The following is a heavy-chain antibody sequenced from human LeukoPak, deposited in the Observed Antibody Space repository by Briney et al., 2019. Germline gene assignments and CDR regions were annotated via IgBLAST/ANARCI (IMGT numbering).Heavy chain of an antibody. CDR2: ISSGGGST. D-gene: IGHD6-6*01. CDR3: ANARGTSSSYFDL. CDR1: GFTFSSYA. Sequence: TGGSLRLSCAASGFTFSSYAMGWVRQPPGKGLEWVSGISSGGGSTYYTDSMKGRFTISRDNSKNTQYLQMNSLTAEDTALYYCANARGTSSSYFDLWGRGTLVTVSS. V-gene: IGHV3-23*01. J-gene: IGHJ2*01.